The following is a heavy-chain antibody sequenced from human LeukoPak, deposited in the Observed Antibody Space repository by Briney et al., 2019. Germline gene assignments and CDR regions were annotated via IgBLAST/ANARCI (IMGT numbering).Heavy chain of an antibody. D-gene: IGHD1-26*01. J-gene: IGHJ3*02. Sequence: ASVKVSCKASGYTFTSYYMHWVRQAPGQGLEWMGIINPSGGSTSYAQKFQGRVTMTRDTSTSTVYMELSSLRSEDTAVYYCAWSVGAPGAFDIWGQGTMVTVSP. CDR1: GYTFTSYY. CDR3: AWSVGAPGAFDI. CDR2: INPSGGST. V-gene: IGHV1-46*01.